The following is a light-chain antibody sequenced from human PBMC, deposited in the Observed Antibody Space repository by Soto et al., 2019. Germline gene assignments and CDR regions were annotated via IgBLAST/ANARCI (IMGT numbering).Light chain of an antibody. V-gene: IGKV3-15*01. CDR3: QQYNNWPPMIT. CDR2: GAS. Sequence: EIVMTQSPATLSVSPGERATLSCRASQSVSSNLAWYQQKPGQAPRLLIYGASTRATGIPARFSGSGSGTEFTLTISSLQSEDFAVYYCQQYNNWPPMIT. CDR1: QSVSSN. J-gene: IGKJ5*01.